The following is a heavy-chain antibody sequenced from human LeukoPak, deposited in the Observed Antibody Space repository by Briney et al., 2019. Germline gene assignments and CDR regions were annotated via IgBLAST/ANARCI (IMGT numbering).Heavy chain of an antibody. Sequence: LPGGSLRLSCAASESAFSTYNMNWVRQAPGKGLEWVSYISTGSSTTYYADPVKGRFTISRDNVENSLYLQMNSLRDEDTAVYYCARVAAGYSVNYFDYWGQGTLVTVSP. J-gene: IGHJ4*02. CDR3: ARVAAGYSVNYFDY. CDR1: ESAFSTYN. D-gene: IGHD4-23*01. V-gene: IGHV3-48*02. CDR2: ISTGSSTT.